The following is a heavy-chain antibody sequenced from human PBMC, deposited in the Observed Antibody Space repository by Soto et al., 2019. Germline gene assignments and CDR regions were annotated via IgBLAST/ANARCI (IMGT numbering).Heavy chain of an antibody. CDR2: IYYSGST. V-gene: IGHV4-59*01. J-gene: IGHJ4*02. CDR3: ARVEPIYRGYYDFWSGPPPGYHY. D-gene: IGHD3-3*01. CDR1: GGSISSYY. Sequence: ETLSLTCTVSGGSISSYYWSWIRQPPGKGLEWIGYIYYSGSTNYNPSLKSRVTISVDTSKNQFSLKLSSVTAADTAVYYCARVEPIYRGYYDFWSGPPPGYHYWGQGTLVTVSS.